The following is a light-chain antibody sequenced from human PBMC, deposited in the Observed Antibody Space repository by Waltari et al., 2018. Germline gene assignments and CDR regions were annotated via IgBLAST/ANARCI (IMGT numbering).Light chain of an antibody. CDR1: ALPRQY. CDR2: KDS. Sequence: SSELTQPPSVSVSPGQTATITCSGDALPRQYVYWYQQKPGQAPVLLIYKDSERPSGIPERFSGSSSGTIVTLTISGVQAEDEADYYCQSADTSDTWLFGGGTKLTVL. CDR3: QSADTSDTWL. V-gene: IGLV3-25*03. J-gene: IGLJ3*02.